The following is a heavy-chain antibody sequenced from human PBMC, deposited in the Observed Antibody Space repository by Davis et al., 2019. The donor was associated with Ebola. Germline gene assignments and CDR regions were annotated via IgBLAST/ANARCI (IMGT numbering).Heavy chain of an antibody. V-gene: IGHV3-21*01. J-gene: IGHJ4*02. CDR2: ISSSSSYI. D-gene: IGHD4-23*01. CDR1: GFTFSSYS. Sequence: GESLKISCAASGFTFSSYSMNWVRQAPGKGLEWVSSISSSSSYIYYADSVKGRFTISRDNAKNSLYLQMNSLRAEDTAVYYCARDHGGNVPFDYWGQGTLVTVSS. CDR3: ARDHGGNVPFDY.